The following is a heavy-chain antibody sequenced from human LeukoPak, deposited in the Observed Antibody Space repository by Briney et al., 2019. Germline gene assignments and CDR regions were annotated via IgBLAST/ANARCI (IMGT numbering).Heavy chain of an antibody. CDR2: IIPILGIA. Sequence: SVKVSCKASGGTFSSYAISWVRQAPGQGLEWVGRIIPILGIANYAQKFQGRVTITADKSTSTAYMELSSLRSEDTAVYYCAREGVYSYGQFDYWGQGTLVTVSS. CDR1: GGTFSSYA. J-gene: IGHJ4*02. D-gene: IGHD5-18*01. CDR3: AREGVYSYGQFDY. V-gene: IGHV1-69*04.